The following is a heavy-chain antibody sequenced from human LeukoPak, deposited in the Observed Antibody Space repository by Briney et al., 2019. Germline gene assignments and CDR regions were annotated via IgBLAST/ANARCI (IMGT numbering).Heavy chain of an antibody. D-gene: IGHD3-10*01. V-gene: IGHV3-30-3*01. CDR1: GFSISSYA. J-gene: IGHJ4*02. CDR3: ARDLSPVVRASPMGY. CDR2: ISNDGNNK. Sequence: GGSLRLSCAASGFSISSYAMHWVRQAPDKGLEWVAVISNDGNNKYYADSVKGRFTISSDTTKNTLYLQKNSLRAEDTAVYYCARDLSPVVRASPMGYWGQGTLVTVSS.